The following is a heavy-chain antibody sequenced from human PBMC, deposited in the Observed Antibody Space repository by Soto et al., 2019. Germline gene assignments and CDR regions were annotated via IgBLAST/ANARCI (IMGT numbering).Heavy chain of an antibody. J-gene: IGHJ5*02. D-gene: IGHD3-3*01. CDR2: IYYSGNT. CDR1: GGSITGGDYH. CDR3: ARIKVFGVVPNWFDP. V-gene: IGHV4-30-4*01. Sequence: PSATLSLTCTVSGGSITGGDYHWSWVRQPPGEGLEWIGFIYYSGNTYYNLSLKSRVTISVDTSKNQFSLRLSYVTAADTAVYYCARIKVFGVVPNWFDPWGQGTLVTVS.